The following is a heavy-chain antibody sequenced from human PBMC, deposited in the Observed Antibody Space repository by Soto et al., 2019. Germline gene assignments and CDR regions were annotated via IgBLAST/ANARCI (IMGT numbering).Heavy chain of an antibody. V-gene: IGHV3-66*01. J-gene: IGHJ6*02. CDR3: ARGGSGSDWDYYGMDV. Sequence: EVQLVESGGGLVQPGGSLGLSCAGSALTASKNYMSWVRQPPGKGLEWVSVIYSGGTTYYADSVKDRFSISRDNSKSTMYLQMDNRRAGDTAVYYCARGGSGSDWDYYGMDVWGQGTTVTVSS. CDR2: IYSGGTT. CDR1: ALTASKNY. D-gene: IGHD3-10*01.